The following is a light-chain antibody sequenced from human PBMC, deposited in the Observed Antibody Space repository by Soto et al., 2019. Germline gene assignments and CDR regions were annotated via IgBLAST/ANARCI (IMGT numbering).Light chain of an antibody. J-gene: IGKJ2*02. V-gene: IGKV3-11*01. CDR1: QSVNSY. CDR3: QQRSSWPRT. CDR2: DAS. Sequence: EIVLTQSPATLSLSPGERATLSCRASQSVNSYLAWYQQKPGQAPRVLIYDASNRATGIPARFSASGAGTDFTLTISSLEPEDFAVYYCQQRSSWPRTFGQGTKVDIK.